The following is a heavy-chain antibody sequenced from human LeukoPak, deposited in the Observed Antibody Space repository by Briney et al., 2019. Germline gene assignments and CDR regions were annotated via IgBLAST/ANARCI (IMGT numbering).Heavy chain of an antibody. J-gene: IGHJ4*02. CDR2: IYSGGST. Sequence: PGGSLRLXCAASGFTVSSNYMSWVRQAPGKGLEWVSVIYSGGSTYYADSVKGRFTISRDNSKNTLYLQMNSPRAEDTAVYYCARTTYYYDSSGYFDYWGQGTLVTVSS. V-gene: IGHV3-53*01. CDR1: GFTVSSNY. CDR3: ARTTYYYDSSGYFDY. D-gene: IGHD3-22*01.